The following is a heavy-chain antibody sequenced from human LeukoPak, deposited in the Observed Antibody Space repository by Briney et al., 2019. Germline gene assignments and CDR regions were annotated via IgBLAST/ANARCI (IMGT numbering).Heavy chain of an antibody. V-gene: IGHV3-9*03. J-gene: IGHJ3*02. D-gene: IGHD2-15*01. CDR1: GFTFDDYA. Sequence: GGSLRLSCAAYGFTFDDYAMHWVRQAPGKGLEWVSGISWNSGSIGYADSVKGRFTISRDNAKNSLYLQMNSLRAEDMALYYCARERWNAFDIWGQGTMVTVSS. CDR2: ISWNSGSI. CDR3: ARERWNAFDI.